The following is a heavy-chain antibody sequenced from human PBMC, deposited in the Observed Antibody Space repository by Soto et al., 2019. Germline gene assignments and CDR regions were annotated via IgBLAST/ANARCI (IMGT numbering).Heavy chain of an antibody. Sequence: PGGSLTLSCAASGFSFTKFAMSWVRQAPGKGLEWVAGIGASGDITWYADSVKGRLSISRDNSKNTLYLQLNSLRFEDTAVYYCAKDDFTDRGDDYFDYWGPGTLVTVSS. J-gene: IGHJ4*02. CDR2: IGASGDIT. CDR1: GFSFTKFA. V-gene: IGHV3-23*01. CDR3: AKDDFTDRGDDYFDY. D-gene: IGHD2-21*02.